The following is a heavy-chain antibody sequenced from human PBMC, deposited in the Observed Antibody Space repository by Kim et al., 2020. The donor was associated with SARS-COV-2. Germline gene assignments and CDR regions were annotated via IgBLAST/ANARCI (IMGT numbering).Heavy chain of an antibody. CDR1: GFTFDGSV. CDR3: TRSGPPMVADFDY. Sequence: GGSLRLSCAASGFTFDGSVFHWVRQASGKGLEWVGRIRSKLYDHATVYAASVKGKFTISRDDSKNMVYLEMHSLDPDDTAIYYCTRSGPPMVADFDYWG. D-gene: IGHD2-8*01. CDR2: IRSKLYDHAT. V-gene: IGHV3-73*01. J-gene: IGHJ4*01.